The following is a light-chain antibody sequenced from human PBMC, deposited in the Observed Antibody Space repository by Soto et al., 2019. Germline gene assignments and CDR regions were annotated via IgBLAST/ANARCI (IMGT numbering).Light chain of an antibody. CDR3: HQYNNYPYT. Sequence: DIQMTQSPSTLSASVGYIVTITCRASQNINNWLAWYQQKPGKAPKLLIYAASSLQSGVPSRFSGSGSGTEFTLTISSLQPDDFATYYCHQYNNYPYTFGQGTRLEIK. CDR2: AAS. J-gene: IGKJ5*01. V-gene: IGKV1-5*01. CDR1: QNINNW.